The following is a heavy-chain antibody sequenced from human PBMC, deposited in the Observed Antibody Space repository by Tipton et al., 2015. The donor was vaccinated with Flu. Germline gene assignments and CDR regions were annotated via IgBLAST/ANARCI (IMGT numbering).Heavy chain of an antibody. CDR1: GGSISSYY. CDR2: IYYSGST. D-gene: IGHD1-26*01. J-gene: IGHJ5*02. V-gene: IGHV4-59*01. Sequence: TLSLTCTISGGSISSYYWSWIRQPPGKGLEWIGYIYYSGSTNYNPSLKSRVTISVDTSKNQFSLKLSSVTAADTAVYYCARGPGIVGAINWFDPWGQGTLVTVSS. CDR3: ARGPGIVGAINWFDP.